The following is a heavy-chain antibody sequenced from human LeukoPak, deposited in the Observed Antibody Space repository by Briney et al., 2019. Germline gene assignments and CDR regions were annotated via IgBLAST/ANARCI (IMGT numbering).Heavy chain of an antibody. Sequence: SETLSLTCTVSGGSISSGGYYWSWIRQHPGKGLEWIGYIYYSGSTYYNPSLKSRVTISVDTSKNRFSLKLSSVTAADTAVYYCARKVTISHYFDYWGQGTLVTVSS. D-gene: IGHD4-11*01. CDR2: IYYSGST. CDR1: GGSISSGGYY. CDR3: ARKVTISHYFDY. V-gene: IGHV4-31*03. J-gene: IGHJ4*02.